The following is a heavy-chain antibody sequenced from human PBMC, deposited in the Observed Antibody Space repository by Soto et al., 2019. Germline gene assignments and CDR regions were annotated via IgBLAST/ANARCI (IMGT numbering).Heavy chain of an antibody. J-gene: IGHJ5*02. CDR2: ISHDGVTK. V-gene: IGHV3-30-3*01. CDR1: GSSFPNYP. CDR3: VRGGYSSSWESLDP. Sequence: GGSLRLSCAASGSSFPNYPMHWVRQTPDKGLEWLAVISHDGVTKNSADSVKGRFSISRDNSRNRLYLDMNSLRTEDTAMYYCVRGGYSSSWESLDPWRQRTLVTVSS. D-gene: IGHD4-4*01.